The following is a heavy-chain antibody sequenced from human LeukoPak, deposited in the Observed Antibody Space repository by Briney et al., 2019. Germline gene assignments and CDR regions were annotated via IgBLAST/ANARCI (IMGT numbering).Heavy chain of an antibody. Sequence: GGSLRLSCAASGFTFTNYWMHWVRQAPGKGLVWVSHINTDGSSTNYADSAKGRFTISRDNAKNTLYLQMNSLRAEDTAVYYCARDPGAYFDYWGQGTLVTVSS. CDR2: INTDGSST. V-gene: IGHV3-74*01. CDR1: GFTFTNYW. J-gene: IGHJ4*02. CDR3: ARDPGAYFDY. D-gene: IGHD3-16*01.